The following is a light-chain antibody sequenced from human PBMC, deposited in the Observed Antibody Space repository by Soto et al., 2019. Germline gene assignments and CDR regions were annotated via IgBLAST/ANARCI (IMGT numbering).Light chain of an antibody. CDR1: SSDVGGYNY. CDR2: DVN. CDR3: SSYADIYSYV. Sequence: QFALTQPRSVSGSPGQSVAISCSGTSSDVGGYNYVSWYQQHPGKAPKLILYDVNRRPSGVPDRFSGSKSGNTASLTISGLQSDDEADYYCSSYADIYSYVFGTGTNVTVL. V-gene: IGLV2-11*01. J-gene: IGLJ1*01.